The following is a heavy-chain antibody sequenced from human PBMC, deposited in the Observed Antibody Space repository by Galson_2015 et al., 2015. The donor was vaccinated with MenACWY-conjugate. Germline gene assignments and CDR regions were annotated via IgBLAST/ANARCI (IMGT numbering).Heavy chain of an antibody. CDR2: ISGFNGET. J-gene: IGHJ4*02. CDR3: ARGPTLALWGTVDY. CDR1: GYMFNTYG. V-gene: IGHV1-18*01. D-gene: IGHD1-26*01. Sequence: SVKVSCKASGYMFNTYGISWLRQAPGQGLEWVGWISGFNGETTYAQKFQARVTLTIETSTSTTYMEMRSLRSDDTAVYWCARGPTLALWGTVDYWGQGTLVTVSS.